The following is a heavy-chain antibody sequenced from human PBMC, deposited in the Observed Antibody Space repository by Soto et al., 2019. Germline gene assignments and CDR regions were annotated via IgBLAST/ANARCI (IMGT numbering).Heavy chain of an antibody. CDR1: GGSISSSSYY. CDR2: IYYSGST. J-gene: IGHJ4*02. Sequence: SETLSLTCTVSGGSISSSSYYWGWIRQPPGKGLEWIGSIYYSGSTYYNPSLKSRVTISVDTSKNQFSLKLSSVTAADTAVYYCVTYCGGDCYIFDYWGQGTLVTV. V-gene: IGHV4-39*01. CDR3: VTYCGGDCYIFDY. D-gene: IGHD2-21*02.